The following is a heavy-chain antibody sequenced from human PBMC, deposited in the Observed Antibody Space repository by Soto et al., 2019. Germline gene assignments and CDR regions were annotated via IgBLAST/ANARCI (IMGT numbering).Heavy chain of an antibody. D-gene: IGHD2-2*01. V-gene: IGHV4-39*01. CDR2: IYYSGST. J-gene: IGHJ4*02. Sequence: SETLSLTCTVSGGSIISSSYYWGWIRQPPGKGLEWIGSIYYSGSTYYNPSLKSRVTISVDTSKNQFSLKLSSVTAADTAVYYCARHRDIVVVPAAMRAGWFDYWGQGTLVTVSS. CDR1: GGSIISSSYY. CDR3: ARHRDIVVVPAAMRAGWFDY.